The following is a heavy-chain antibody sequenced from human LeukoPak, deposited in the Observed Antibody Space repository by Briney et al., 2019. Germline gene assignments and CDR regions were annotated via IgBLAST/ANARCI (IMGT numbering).Heavy chain of an antibody. J-gene: IGHJ6*03. CDR1: GGPIRSYF. Sequence: SETLSLTCAVSGGPIRSYFWSWIRQPPGKGLEWIGYIYYSGNTNYNPSLKGRATMSVDTSKNQFSLKLSSVTAADTAVYYCASAVAGRNYYYYMDVWAKGTTVTVSS. CDR2: IYYSGNT. CDR3: ASAVAGRNYYYYMDV. D-gene: IGHD6-6*01. V-gene: IGHV4-59*01.